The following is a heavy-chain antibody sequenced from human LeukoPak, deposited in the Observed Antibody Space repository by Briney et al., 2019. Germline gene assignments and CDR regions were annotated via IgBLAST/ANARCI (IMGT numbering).Heavy chain of an antibody. CDR3: ARAEVFSYYGMDV. V-gene: IGHV3-66*01. J-gene: IGHJ6*02. CDR1: GFTVSSNY. Sequence: GSLRLSCAASGFTVSSNYMSWVRQAPGKGLEWVSVIYSGGSTYYADSVKGRFTISRDNSKNTLYLQMNSLRAEDTAVYYCARAEVFSYYGMDVWGQGTTVTVSS. CDR2: IYSGGST.